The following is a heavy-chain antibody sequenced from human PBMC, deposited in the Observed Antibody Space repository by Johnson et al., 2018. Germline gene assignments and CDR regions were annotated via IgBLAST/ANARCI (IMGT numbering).Heavy chain of an antibody. J-gene: IGHJ6*03. CDR3: ARGSAYYWNYGYYYYMDV. Sequence: VQLVESGGGLVQXGRSXRLXCELSGFTVSRYAMSWVRQAPGKGLEWVSTISGSAGSMHYGDSVKGRFSIPRDNSKMTVYLQMNSLRAEDTGVYYCARGSAYYWNYGYYYYMDVWGKGTTVTVSS. D-gene: IGHD1-7*01. CDR1: GFTVSRYA. CDR2: ISGSAGSM. V-gene: IGHV3-23*04.